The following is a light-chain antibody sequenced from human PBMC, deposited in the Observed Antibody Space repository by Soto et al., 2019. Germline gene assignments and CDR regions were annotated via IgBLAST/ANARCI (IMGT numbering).Light chain of an antibody. CDR3: MQPLQSWT. V-gene: IGKV2-28*01. Sequence: IVMTQSPLSLPVTPGEPASISCRSSQSLLHSNGYNYLDWYLQKPGQSPQLLIYLGSNRASGVPDRFSGSGSGTDFTLKISRVEAEDVGVYYCMQPLQSWTFGQGTRLEIK. CDR1: QSLLHSNGYNY. J-gene: IGKJ5*01. CDR2: LGS.